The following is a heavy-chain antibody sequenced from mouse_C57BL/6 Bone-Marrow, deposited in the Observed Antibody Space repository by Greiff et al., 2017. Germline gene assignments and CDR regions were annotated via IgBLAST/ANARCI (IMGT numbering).Heavy chain of an antibody. CDR1: GFSLTSYG. V-gene: IGHV2-5*01. D-gene: IGHD2-5*01. CDR2: IWRGGST. CDR3: AINPSYCSNLYWYFDV. Sequence: QVQLQQSGPGLVQPSQSLSITCTVSGFSLTSYGVHWVRQSPGKGLAWLGVIWRGGSTDYNAAFMSRLSITKDNSKSQVFFKMNSLQADDTAIYCCAINPSYCSNLYWYFDVWGTGTTVTVAS. J-gene: IGHJ1*03.